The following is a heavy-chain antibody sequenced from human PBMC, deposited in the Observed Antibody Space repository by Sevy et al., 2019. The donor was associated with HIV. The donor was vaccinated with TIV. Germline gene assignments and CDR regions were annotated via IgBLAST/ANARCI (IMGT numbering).Heavy chain of an antibody. D-gene: IGHD3-3*01. J-gene: IGHJ4*02. CDR1: GFTFSSFW. CDR2: INEDGTYT. Sequence: GGSLRLSCAASGFTFSSFWMHWVRQVPGKGLARVSRINEDGTYTDYAGSVRGRFSISRDDAKNTLYLQMNNLRAEDTAIYYCVRGTAEWPGVDYSGQGTMVTVSS. V-gene: IGHV3-74*01. CDR3: VRGTAEWPGVDY.